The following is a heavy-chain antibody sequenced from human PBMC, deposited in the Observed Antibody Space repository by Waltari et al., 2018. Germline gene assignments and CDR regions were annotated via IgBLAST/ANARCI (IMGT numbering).Heavy chain of an antibody. J-gene: IGHJ4*02. CDR1: GFTFSSYG. D-gene: IGHD5-18*01. CDR2: IRYDGSNK. V-gene: IGHV3-30*02. Sequence: QVQLVESGGGVVQPGGSLRLSCAASGFTFSSYGMHWVRQAPGKGLEWVAFIRYDGSNKYYADSVKGRFTISRDKSKNTLYLQMNSLRAEDTAVYYCAIPPNTGFDYWGQGTLVTVSS. CDR3: AIPPNTGFDY.